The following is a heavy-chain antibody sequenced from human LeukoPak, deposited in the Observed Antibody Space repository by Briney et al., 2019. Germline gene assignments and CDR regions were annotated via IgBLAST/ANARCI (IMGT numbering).Heavy chain of an antibody. CDR3: VRGYFNWNYAGVGEYYYMDV. CDR2: VSPNSGKT. V-gene: IGHV1-8*02. Sequence: ASVKVSCKASGYTFTTYDMHWVRQASGQGLEWMGWVSPNSGKTAYAQKFQDRVTMTRDTSISTGYMELSSLRSEDTAVYCCVRGYFNWNYAGVGEYYYMDVWGKGTTVTVSS. J-gene: IGHJ6*03. D-gene: IGHD1-7*01. CDR1: GYTFTTYD.